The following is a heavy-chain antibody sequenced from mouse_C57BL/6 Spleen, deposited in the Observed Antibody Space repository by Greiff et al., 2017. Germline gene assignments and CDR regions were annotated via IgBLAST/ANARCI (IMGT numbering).Heavy chain of an antibody. CDR3: ARENYGYERWYFDV. CDR2: ISDGGSYT. J-gene: IGHJ1*03. V-gene: IGHV5-4*01. CDR1: GYTFSSYS. Sequence: EVKLVESGGGLVKPGGSLKLSCAASGYTFSSYSMSWVRQTPEKRLAWVATISDGGSYTYYPDNVKGRFTISRDNAKNNLYLQKSHLKSEDTAMYYCARENYGYERWYFDVWGTGTTVTVSS. D-gene: IGHD2-2*01.